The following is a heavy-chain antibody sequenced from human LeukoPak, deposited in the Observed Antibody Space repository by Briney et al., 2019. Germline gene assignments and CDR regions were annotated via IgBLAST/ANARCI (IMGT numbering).Heavy chain of an antibody. J-gene: IGHJ6*02. Sequence: GGSLRLSCAASGFTFSSYAMSWVRQAPGKGLEWVSAISGSGGSTYYADSVKGRFTISRDNSKNTLYLQMNSLRAEDTAVYYCAKDQTVDVLLWFGEFHYYGMDVWGQGTTVTVSS. D-gene: IGHD3-10*01. V-gene: IGHV3-23*01. CDR3: AKDQTVDVLLWFGEFHYYGMDV. CDR2: ISGSGGST. CDR1: GFTFSSYA.